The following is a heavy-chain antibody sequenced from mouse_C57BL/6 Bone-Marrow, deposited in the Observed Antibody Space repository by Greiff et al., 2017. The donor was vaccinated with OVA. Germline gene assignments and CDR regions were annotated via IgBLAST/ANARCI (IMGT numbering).Heavy chain of an antibody. J-gene: IGHJ3*01. Sequence: LEESGAELVRPGASVKLSCKASGYTFTDYYINWVKQRPGQGLEWIARIYPGSGNTYYNEKFKGKATLTAEKSSSTAYMQLSSLTSEDSAVYFCARWDYYGAWFAYWGQGTLVTVSA. D-gene: IGHD1-1*01. CDR2: IYPGSGNT. CDR1: GYTFTDYY. CDR3: ARWDYYGAWFAY. V-gene: IGHV1-76*01.